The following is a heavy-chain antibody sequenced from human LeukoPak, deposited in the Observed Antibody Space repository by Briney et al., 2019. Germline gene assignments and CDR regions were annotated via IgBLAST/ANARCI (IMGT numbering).Heavy chain of an antibody. Sequence: PGGSLRLSCAASGFTFDDYGMSWVRQAPGKGLEWVSGINWNGGSTGYADSVKGRFTISRDNAKNSLYLQMNSLRAEDTALYYCASYDSSGYYLYRYFTYWGQGTLVTVSS. D-gene: IGHD3-22*01. V-gene: IGHV3-20*04. CDR3: ASYDSSGYYLYRYFTY. CDR2: INWNGGST. CDR1: GFTFDDYG. J-gene: IGHJ4*02.